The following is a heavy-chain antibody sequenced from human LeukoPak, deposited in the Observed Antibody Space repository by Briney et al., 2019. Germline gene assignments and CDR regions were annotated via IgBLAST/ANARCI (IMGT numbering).Heavy chain of an antibody. CDR3: ARRHKHYYPIDY. V-gene: IGHV1-46*01. D-gene: IGHD1-26*01. CDR2: VNPRGGST. CDR1: VYTFTSYY. Sequence: ASVNVSCKASVYTFTSYYLHWVRQAPGQGLEGMGMVNPRGGSTRSAQRFPGRVTLTRDTYTTTVSLELSSLRSDDTAVFYCARRHKHYYPIDYWGPGTLVTVSS. J-gene: IGHJ4*02.